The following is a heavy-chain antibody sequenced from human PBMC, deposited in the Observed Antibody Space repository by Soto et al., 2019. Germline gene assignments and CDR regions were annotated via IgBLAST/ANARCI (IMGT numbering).Heavy chain of an antibody. Sequence: ASVKVSCKASGYTFTSYAMHWVRQAPGQGLEWMGWISAYNGNTNYAQKLQGRVTMTTDTSTSTAYMELRSLRSDDTAVYYCARVIDLWSGYLDWFDPWGQGTPVTVSS. CDR3: ARVIDLWSGYLDWFDP. D-gene: IGHD3-3*01. V-gene: IGHV1-18*01. CDR1: GYTFTSYA. CDR2: ISAYNGNT. J-gene: IGHJ5*02.